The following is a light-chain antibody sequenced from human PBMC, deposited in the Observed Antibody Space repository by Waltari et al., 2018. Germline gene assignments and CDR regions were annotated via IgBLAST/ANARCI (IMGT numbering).Light chain of an antibody. CDR1: VDDVGESNR. CDR3: SSFTVSGTV. Sequence: QSALTQPPSVSVSPAQPVPISCTGTVDDVGESNRVTWYQQPPGTAPKLMIYEVTHRPSGVPERFSGSRSGVTASLTISGLQAEDEADYYCSSFTVSGTVFGTGTKVTVL. V-gene: IGLV2-18*02. CDR2: EVT. J-gene: IGLJ1*01.